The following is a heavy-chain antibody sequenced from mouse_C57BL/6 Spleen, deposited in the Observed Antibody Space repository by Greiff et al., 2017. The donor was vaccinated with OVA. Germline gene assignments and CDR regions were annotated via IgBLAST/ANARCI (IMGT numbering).Heavy chain of an antibody. Sequence: VKLQESGAELVKPGASVKISCKASGYAFSSYWMNWVKQRPGKGLEWIGQIYPGDGDTNYNGKFKGKATLTADKSSSTAYMQLSSLTSEDSAVYFCARGGTTVVRGYFDVWGTGTTVTVSS. J-gene: IGHJ1*03. V-gene: IGHV1-80*01. D-gene: IGHD1-1*01. CDR1: GYAFSSYW. CDR2: IYPGDGDT. CDR3: ARGGTTVVRGYFDV.